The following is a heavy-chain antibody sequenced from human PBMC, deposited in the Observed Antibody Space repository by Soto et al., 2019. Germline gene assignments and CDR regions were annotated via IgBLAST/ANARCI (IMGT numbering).Heavy chain of an antibody. V-gene: IGHV3-30*18. J-gene: IGHJ4*02. CDR1: GFTFSDYA. CDR2: VSHDGRNT. D-gene: IGHD6-19*01. Sequence: VQLVESGGGVVQPGRSLRLSCAPSGFTFSDYAMHWFRQAPGKGLEWVAVVSHDGRNTHFADSVKGRFTISRDSSKNTVSLEMTSLRAEDTAVYYCAKGGRQWLVTSDFNYWGQGALVTVSS. CDR3: AKGGRQWLVTSDFNY.